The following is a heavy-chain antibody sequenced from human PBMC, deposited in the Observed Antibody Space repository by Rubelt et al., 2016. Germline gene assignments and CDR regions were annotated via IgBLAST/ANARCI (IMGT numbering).Heavy chain of an antibody. J-gene: IGHJ3*02. CDR3: ARQPSAVWNHRGISHDAFDI. Sequence: QVQLQESGPGLVKPSETLSLTCTVSGGSISSYYWSWIRQPPGKGLEWIGYIYYSGSTNYNPSLKSRVTISVDTSKNQFSLKLSSVTAADTAVYYCARQPSAVWNHRGISHDAFDIWGQGTMVTVSS. D-gene: IGHD1-14*01. V-gene: IGHV4-59*08. CDR2: IYYSGST. CDR1: GGSISSYY.